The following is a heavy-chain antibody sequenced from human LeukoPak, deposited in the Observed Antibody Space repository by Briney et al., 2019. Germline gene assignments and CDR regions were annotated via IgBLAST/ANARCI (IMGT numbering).Heavy chain of an antibody. Sequence: SETVSLTCVVCGGSLSGRNWWNWVRPAPGKGLEWIGEIYHSGNTNYNPSLKSRVIISVDKSKNQFSLNLGSVTAADTAVYYCARLVGANRDYYYYYMDVWGKGTTVTVSS. V-gene: IGHV4-4*02. CDR1: GGSLSGRNW. J-gene: IGHJ6*03. CDR3: ARLVGANRDYYYYYMDV. CDR2: IYHSGNT. D-gene: IGHD1-26*01.